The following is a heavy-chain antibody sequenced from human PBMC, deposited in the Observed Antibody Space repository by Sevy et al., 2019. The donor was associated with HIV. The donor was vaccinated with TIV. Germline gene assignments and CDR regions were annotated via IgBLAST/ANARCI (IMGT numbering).Heavy chain of an antibody. CDR3: AKGLKAAPDYGETFYY. D-gene: IGHD4-17*01. CDR1: GGSFSGYY. Sequence: SETLSLTCAVYGGSFSGYYWSWIRQPPGKGLEWIGEINHSGSTNYNPSLKSRVTISVDTSKNQFSLKLGSVTAADTAGYYCAKGLKAAPDYGETFYYWGQGTLVTVSS. J-gene: IGHJ4*02. V-gene: IGHV4-34*01. CDR2: INHSGST.